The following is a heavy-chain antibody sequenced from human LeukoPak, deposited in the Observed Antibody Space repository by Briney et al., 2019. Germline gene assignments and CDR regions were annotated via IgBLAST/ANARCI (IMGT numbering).Heavy chain of an antibody. Sequence: GGSLRLACAVSGFTFSSYWMHWVRQAPGKGLVWVSRIEKDGSTTSDADSVKGRFTISRDNAKSTLYLQMNSLRAEDTAIYYCARENTAAERFGFDIWGRGTMVTVSS. CDR3: ARENTAAERFGFDI. CDR2: IEKDGSTT. D-gene: IGHD3-10*01. J-gene: IGHJ3*02. V-gene: IGHV3-74*01. CDR1: GFTFSSYW.